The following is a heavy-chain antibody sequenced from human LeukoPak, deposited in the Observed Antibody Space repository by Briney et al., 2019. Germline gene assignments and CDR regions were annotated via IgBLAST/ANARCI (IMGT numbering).Heavy chain of an antibody. D-gene: IGHD1-26*01. Sequence: SETLSLTCTVPGGSIRSYFWSWIRQPPGKGLEWIGYISDSGSTNYNPSLKSRVTISIDTSENQFSLKVRSVTAADTAVYYCARHSLRWDRRGGSWFDPWGQGTLVTVSS. CDR3: ARHSLRWDRRGGSWFDP. CDR1: GGSIRSYF. CDR2: ISDSGST. V-gene: IGHV4-59*01. J-gene: IGHJ5*02.